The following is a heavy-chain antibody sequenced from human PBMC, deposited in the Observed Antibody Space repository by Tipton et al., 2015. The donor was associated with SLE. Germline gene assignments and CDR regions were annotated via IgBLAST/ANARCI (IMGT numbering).Heavy chain of an antibody. CDR2: INHSGST. V-gene: IGHV4-34*01. D-gene: IGHD3-22*01. CDR1: GWSFSGYY. CDR3: ARAPIPNDSSGSGGSDP. Sequence: TLSLTCAVSGWSFSGYYWTWIRQPPGKGLAWIGEINHSGSTNYNPSLKSRVTISVDTSKNQFSLKLSSLTAADTAVYYCARAPIPNDSSGSGGSDPCGQETLATVSS. J-gene: IGHJ5*02.